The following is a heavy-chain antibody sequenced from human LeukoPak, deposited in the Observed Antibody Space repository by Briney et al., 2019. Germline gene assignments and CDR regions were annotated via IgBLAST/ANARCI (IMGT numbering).Heavy chain of an antibody. V-gene: IGHV3-48*04. CDR1: GFTVSSYG. D-gene: IGHD6-13*01. CDR3: ARGVAAAGYAHFDY. J-gene: IGHJ4*02. Sequence: GGSLRLSCAASGFTVSSYGMNWVRQAPGKGLEWVSYISGSGSTIYYADSVKGRFTISRDNAKNSLYLQMNSLRAEDTAVYYCARGVAAAGYAHFDYWGQGTLVTVSS. CDR2: ISGSGSTI.